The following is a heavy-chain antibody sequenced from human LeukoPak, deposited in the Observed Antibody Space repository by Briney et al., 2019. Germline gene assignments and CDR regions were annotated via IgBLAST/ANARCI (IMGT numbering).Heavy chain of an antibody. CDR1: GFTFSSYG. D-gene: IGHD3-10*01. CDR3: AKDHGGSGSVES. J-gene: IGHJ4*02. V-gene: IGHV3-30*18. CDR2: ISYDGSNK. Sequence: GGSLRLSCAASGFTFSSYGMHWVRQAPGKGLEWVAVISYDGSNKYYADSVKGRFTISRDNSKNTLYLQMNSLRAEDTAVYYCAKDHGGSGSVESWGQGTLVTVSS.